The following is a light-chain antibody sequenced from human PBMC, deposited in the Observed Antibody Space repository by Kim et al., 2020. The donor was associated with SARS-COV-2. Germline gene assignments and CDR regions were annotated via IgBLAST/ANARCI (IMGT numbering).Light chain of an antibody. CDR2: GAS. Sequence: LSPGESATLSCRASQSISSSYVAWYQQKPGQAPRLLIYGASSRATGIPDRFSGSGSGTDFTLTISRLEPDDFAVYHCQQYGDPLTFGQGTRLEIK. CDR1: QSISSSY. V-gene: IGKV3-20*01. J-gene: IGKJ5*01. CDR3: QQYGDPLT.